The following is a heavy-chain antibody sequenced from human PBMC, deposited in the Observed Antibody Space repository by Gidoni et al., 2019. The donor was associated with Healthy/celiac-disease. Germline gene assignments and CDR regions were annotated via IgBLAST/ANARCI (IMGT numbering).Heavy chain of an antibody. Sequence: EVHLLESGGGLVQPGGSLRLSCAASAFTFSSYAMRWVRQAPGKGLEWVSAISGSGGSTYYADSVKGRFTISRDNSKNTLYLQMNSLRAEDTAVYYCASGGYRSGNDWLLVYGMDVWGQGTTVTVSS. J-gene: IGHJ6*02. CDR3: ASGGYRSGNDWLLVYGMDV. CDR2: ISGSGGST. CDR1: AFTFSSYA. V-gene: IGHV3-23*01. D-gene: IGHD3-9*01.